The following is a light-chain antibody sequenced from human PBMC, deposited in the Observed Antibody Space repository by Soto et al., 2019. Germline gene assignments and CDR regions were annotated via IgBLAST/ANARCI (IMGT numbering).Light chain of an antibody. J-gene: IGLJ2*01. CDR2: LNSDGSH. CDR1: SGHSSYT. CDR3: QTWGTGHSYVV. V-gene: IGLV4-69*01. Sequence: QLVLTQSPSASASLGASVKLTCTLSSGHSSYTIAWHQQQPEKGPRYLMKLNSDGSHSKGDGIPDRFSGSSSGAERYLTISSLQSEDEADYYCQTWGTGHSYVVFGGGTQLTVL.